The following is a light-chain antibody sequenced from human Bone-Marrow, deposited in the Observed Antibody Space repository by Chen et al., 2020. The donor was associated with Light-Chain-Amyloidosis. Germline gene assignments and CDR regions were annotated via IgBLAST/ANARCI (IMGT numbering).Light chain of an antibody. CDR2: DDS. J-gene: IGLJ3*02. Sequence: SYVLTQPSSVSVAPGQTATIACGGNNIGSTSVHWYQQTPGQAPLLVVYDDSDRPSGIPERLSGSNSGKTATLTSSRVEAGDEADYYWQVWDRSSDRPVFGGGTKLTVL. CDR3: QVWDRSSDRPV. V-gene: IGLV3-21*02. CDR1: NIGSTS.